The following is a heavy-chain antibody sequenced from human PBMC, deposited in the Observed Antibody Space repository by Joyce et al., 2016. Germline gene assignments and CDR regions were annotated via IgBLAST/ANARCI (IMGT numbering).Heavy chain of an antibody. CDR3: AREGGMSSSSSDWFDV. D-gene: IGHD6-6*01. Sequence: EVQLVESGGGLVKPGGSLRLSCAASGFTLRRYTMNWVRQAPGKGLEWVSFISSNGYYSYYADSLRGRFTISRDNAKDSLHVQMDSLRVEDTAVYYCAREGGMSSSSSDWFDVWGQGTLVTVSS. J-gene: IGHJ5*02. V-gene: IGHV3-21*01. CDR1: GFTLRRYT. CDR2: ISSNGYYS.